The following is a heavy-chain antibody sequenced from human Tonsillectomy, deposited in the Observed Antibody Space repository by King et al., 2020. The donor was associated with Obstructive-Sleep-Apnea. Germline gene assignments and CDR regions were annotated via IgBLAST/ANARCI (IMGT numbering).Heavy chain of an antibody. CDR2: IIPIFGTA. CDR1: GGTCSSYA. V-gene: IGHV1-69*01. Sequence: VQLVESGAEVKKPGSSVKVSCKASGGTCSSYAISWVRQAPGQGLEWMGGIIPIFGTANYAQKVQGRVTITADESTSTAYMELSSLRSEDTAVYYCAGGVVLRFLEWLPQDYYYGMDVWGQGTTVTVSS. CDR3: AGGVVLRFLEWLPQDYYYGMDV. J-gene: IGHJ6*02. D-gene: IGHD3-3*01.